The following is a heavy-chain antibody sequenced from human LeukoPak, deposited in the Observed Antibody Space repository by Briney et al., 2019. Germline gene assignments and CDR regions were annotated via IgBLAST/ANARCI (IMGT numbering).Heavy chain of an antibody. Sequence: QSGGSLRLSCAASGFTFSSYAMSWVRQAPGKGLEWVSAISGSGGSTYYADSVKGRFTISRDNSKNTLYLQMNSLRAEDTAVYYCAKDLFAVTTATDYWGQGTLVTVSS. V-gene: IGHV3-23*01. J-gene: IGHJ4*02. CDR1: GFTFSSYA. D-gene: IGHD4-17*01. CDR2: ISGSGGST. CDR3: AKDLFAVTTATDY.